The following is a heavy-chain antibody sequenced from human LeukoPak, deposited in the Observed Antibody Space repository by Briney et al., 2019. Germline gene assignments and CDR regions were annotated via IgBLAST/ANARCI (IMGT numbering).Heavy chain of an antibody. Sequence: GGSLRLSCAASGFTFSSYWMHWVRQAPGKGLVWVSRINSDGSSTSYADSVKGRFTISRDNGKNTLYLQMNSLRVEDTAVYYCARDYEQWRYFDNWGQGTLFTVSS. J-gene: IGHJ4*02. CDR1: GFTFSSYW. D-gene: IGHD6-19*01. V-gene: IGHV3-74*01. CDR3: ARDYEQWRYFDN. CDR2: INSDGSST.